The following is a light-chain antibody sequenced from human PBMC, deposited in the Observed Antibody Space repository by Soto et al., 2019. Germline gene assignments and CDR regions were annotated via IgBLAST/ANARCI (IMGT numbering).Light chain of an antibody. Sequence: EIVLTQSPGTLSFSPGERATLTCMASQSVSGDYLAWYQQKPGQAPRLLIYRATSRATGIPDRFSGSGSGTDFTLTISRLEPEDFAVYYCQQYGSSGTFGQGTKVDIK. J-gene: IGKJ1*01. CDR1: QSVSGDY. V-gene: IGKV3-20*01. CDR2: RAT. CDR3: QQYGSSGT.